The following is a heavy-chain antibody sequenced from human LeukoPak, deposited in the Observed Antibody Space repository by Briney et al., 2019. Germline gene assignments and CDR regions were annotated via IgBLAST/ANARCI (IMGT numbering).Heavy chain of an antibody. J-gene: IGHJ4*02. CDR3: ARELNDCSGGSCYHTTFDY. D-gene: IGHD2-15*01. Sequence: GGSLRLSCGASGFTFSSYAMSWVRQAPGKGLEWVSAISSSGSTIYYADSVKGRFTISRDNAKNSLYLQMNSLRAEDTAVYYCARELNDCSGGSCYHTTFDYWGQGTLVTVSS. CDR1: GFTFSSYA. CDR2: ISSSGSTI. V-gene: IGHV3-48*03.